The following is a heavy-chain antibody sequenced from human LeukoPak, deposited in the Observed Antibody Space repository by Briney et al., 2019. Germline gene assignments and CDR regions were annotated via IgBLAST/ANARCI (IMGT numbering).Heavy chain of an antibody. CDR3: ARFGYDDGDRLYYYYMDV. CDR2: IYHSGST. CDR1: GYSISSGYY. V-gene: IGHV4-38-2*01. J-gene: IGHJ6*03. Sequence: SETLSLTCAVSGYSISSGYYWGWIRQPPGKGLEWIGSIYHSGSTYYNPSLKSRVTISVDTSKNQFSLKLSSVTAADTAVYYCARFGYDDGDRLYYYYMDVWGKGTTVTVSS. D-gene: IGHD4-17*01.